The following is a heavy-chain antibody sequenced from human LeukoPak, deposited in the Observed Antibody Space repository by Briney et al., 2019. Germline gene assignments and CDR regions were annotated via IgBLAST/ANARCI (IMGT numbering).Heavy chain of an antibody. Sequence: GGSLRLSCAASGFTVSSNYMSWVRQAPGKWLEWVSVIYSGGSTYYADSVKGRFTISRHNSKNTLYLQMNSLRAEDTAVYYCARDQVPAARDPYYYYGMDVWGQGTTVTVSS. CDR1: GFTVSSNY. J-gene: IGHJ6*02. D-gene: IGHD2-2*01. CDR2: IYSGGST. V-gene: IGHV3-53*04. CDR3: ARDQVPAARDPYYYYGMDV.